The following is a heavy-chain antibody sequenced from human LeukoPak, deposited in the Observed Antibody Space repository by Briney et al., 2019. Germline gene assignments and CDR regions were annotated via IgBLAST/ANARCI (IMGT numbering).Heavy chain of an antibody. V-gene: IGHV3-7*05. Sequence: GGSLRLSCAASGXTFSSYWMSWVRQAPGKGLEWVANIKEDGSEKYYVDSVKGRFTISRDNAKNSLYLQMNTLRAEDTAVYYCARDLSYSTSSGGSFDYWGQGTLVTVSS. D-gene: IGHD6-6*01. CDR2: IKEDGSEK. CDR3: ARDLSYSTSSGGSFDY. CDR1: GXTFSSYW. J-gene: IGHJ4*02.